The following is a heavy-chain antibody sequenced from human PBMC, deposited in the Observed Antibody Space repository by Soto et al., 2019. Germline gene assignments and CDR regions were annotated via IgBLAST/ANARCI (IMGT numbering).Heavy chain of an antibody. J-gene: IGHJ6*02. V-gene: IGHV1-18*04. CDR2: ISGYSGDT. Sequence: ASVKVSCKASGYTFTTHGISWVRQAPGQGLEWMGWISGYSGDTNYAQKLQGRVTVTTDTSTSTAYMELRSLRSDDTAVYYCARVPSSWYYYYGMDVWGQGTTVTVS. CDR1: GYTFTTHG. CDR3: ARVPSSWYYYYGMDV. D-gene: IGHD6-13*01.